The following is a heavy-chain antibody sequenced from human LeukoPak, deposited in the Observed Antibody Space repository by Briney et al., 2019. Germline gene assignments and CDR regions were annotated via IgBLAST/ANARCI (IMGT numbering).Heavy chain of an antibody. CDR1: GGSFKNYF. V-gene: IGHV4-34*01. CDR2: ITHIGST. D-gene: IGHD3-10*01. J-gene: IGHJ5*02. CDR3: AATPGLFSFPGIGGGWFDP. Sequence: PSETLSHACAVYGGSFKNYFWTWFRQSPDKRLEWIGEITHIGSTKFHPSLMSGATISLDTPKNQFSLTLTSVTAADTAVDYCAATPGLFSFPGIGGGWFDPWGQGTLVTVSS.